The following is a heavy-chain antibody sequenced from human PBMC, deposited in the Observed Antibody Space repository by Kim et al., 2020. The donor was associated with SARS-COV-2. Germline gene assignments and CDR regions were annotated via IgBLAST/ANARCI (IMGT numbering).Heavy chain of an antibody. V-gene: IGHV3-64*02. CDR2: ISTNGGST. CDR3: ARVVHSSDWYFFDY. J-gene: IGHJ4*02. D-gene: IGHD6-19*01. Sequence: GGSLRLSCAASGFSFSTYGMQWVRQAPGKGLYYVAAISTNGGSTNYADSVKGRFTISRDNSKNTLYLQMGSLRPEDMAVYYCARVVHSSDWYFFDYWGQGTLVTVSS. CDR1: GFSFSTYG.